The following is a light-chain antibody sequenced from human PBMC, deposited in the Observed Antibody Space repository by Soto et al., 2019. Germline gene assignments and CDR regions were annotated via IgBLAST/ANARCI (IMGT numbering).Light chain of an antibody. CDR1: QSINSD. CDR3: QQGHGT. J-gene: IGKJ1*01. CDR2: AS. V-gene: IGKV1-39*01. Sequence: DIQMTQSPSSLSASIGDRVTITCRASQSINSDLCWYQQKPGNAPQLLKYASILQGGVPSRFSGSGSGTDFTLTITSLQPEDCATYYWQQGHGTFGQGTKVEVK.